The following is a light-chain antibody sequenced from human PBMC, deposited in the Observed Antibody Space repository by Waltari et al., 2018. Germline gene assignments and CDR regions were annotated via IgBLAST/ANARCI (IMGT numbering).Light chain of an antibody. Sequence: EIVLTQSPGTLSLSPGERATLSCRASQSIGKYLVWYPQKPGQAPRLLIYAASSRATGVPDSFSGSGSGTDFSLTISRLEPEDFAVYYCQNHERLPATFGQGTKVEIK. CDR2: AAS. J-gene: IGKJ1*01. V-gene: IGKV3-20*01. CDR1: QSIGKY. CDR3: QNHERLPAT.